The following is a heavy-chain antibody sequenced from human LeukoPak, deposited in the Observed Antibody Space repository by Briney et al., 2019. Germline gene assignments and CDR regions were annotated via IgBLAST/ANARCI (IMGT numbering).Heavy chain of an antibody. CDR1: SDSISSGGYY. V-gene: IGHV4-31*03. CDR2: IYYSGST. Sequence: SETLSLTCTVSSDSISSGGYYWSWIRQHPGKGLEWIGYIYYSGSTYYNPSLKSRVTISIDTSKNQFSLKLSSVTAADTAVYYCAREGYDILTGYYSYYFDYWGQGTLVTVSS. J-gene: IGHJ4*02. D-gene: IGHD3-9*01. CDR3: AREGYDILTGYYSYYFDY.